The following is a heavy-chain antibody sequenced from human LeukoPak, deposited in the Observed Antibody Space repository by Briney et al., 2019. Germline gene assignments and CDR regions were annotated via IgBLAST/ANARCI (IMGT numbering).Heavy chain of an antibody. CDR1: GITLSNYG. V-gene: IGHV3-23*01. D-gene: IGHD3-16*02. Sequence: GGSLRLSCVVSGITLSNYGMSWVRQAPGKGLEWVSGISESGGSTNYADSVKGRFTISRDNAKNSLYLQMNSLRAEDTALYYCAKDNDAFGGVIVNSIFDYWGQGTLVTVSS. J-gene: IGHJ4*02. CDR3: AKDNDAFGGVIVNSIFDY. CDR2: ISESGGST.